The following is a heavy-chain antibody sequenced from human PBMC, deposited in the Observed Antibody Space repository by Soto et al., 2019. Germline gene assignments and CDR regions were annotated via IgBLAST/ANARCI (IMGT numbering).Heavy chain of an antibody. CDR1: GYKFTSNW. V-gene: IGHV5-10-1*01. Sequence: VESLKISGHASGYKFTSNWLSWGRQVPWKGLEWVGRIDPSDSYTKYSPSFQGRVTITTDKSISTVYLQWDSLQASDTAMYYCARQAPRGYTYAKYYFEYWGQGTLVTVS. D-gene: IGHD5-18*01. CDR3: ARQAPRGYTYAKYYFEY. CDR2: IDPSDSYT. J-gene: IGHJ4*02.